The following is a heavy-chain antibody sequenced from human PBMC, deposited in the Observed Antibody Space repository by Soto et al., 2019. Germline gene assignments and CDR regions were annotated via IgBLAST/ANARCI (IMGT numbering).Heavy chain of an antibody. CDR3: AREVRVRGFAFDI. V-gene: IGHV3-66*01. D-gene: IGHD3-3*01. CDR2: IYSGGNT. J-gene: IGHJ3*02. CDR1: GFTFSSYA. Sequence: PGGSLRLSCAASGFTFSSYAMSWVRQAPGKGLEWVSFIYSGGNTYYADSVKGRFTISRDNSKNMSYLQMNSLRVEDTAVYYCAREVRVRGFAFDIWGQGTMVTVSA.